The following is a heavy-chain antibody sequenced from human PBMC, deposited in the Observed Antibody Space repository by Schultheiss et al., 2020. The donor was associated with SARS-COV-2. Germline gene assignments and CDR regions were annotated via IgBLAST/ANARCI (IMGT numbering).Heavy chain of an antibody. V-gene: IGHV1-69*10. CDR1: GYTFTGYY. CDR3: ARGADFGVLAARPGDAFDI. J-gene: IGHJ3*02. D-gene: IGHD6-6*01. CDR2: INPILGIA. Sequence: SVKVSCKASGYTFTGYYMHWVRQAPGQGLEWMGWINPILGIANYAQKFQGRVTITADKSTSTAYMELSSLRSEDTAVYYCARGADFGVLAARPGDAFDIWGQGTMVTVSS.